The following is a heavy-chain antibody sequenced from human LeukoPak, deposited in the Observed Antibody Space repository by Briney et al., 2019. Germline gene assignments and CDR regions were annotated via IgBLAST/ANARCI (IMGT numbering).Heavy chain of an antibody. V-gene: IGHV4-61*02. J-gene: IGHJ3*02. CDR2: IYTSGST. CDR3: ARDGRQLDLDAFDI. CDR1: GGSINSGSYF. D-gene: IGHD5-24*01. Sequence: PSQTLSLTCTVSGGSINSGSYFWSWIRQPAGKGLEWIGRIYTSGSTNYNPSLKSRVTMSVDTSKNQFSLKLSSVTAADTAVYYCARDGRQLDLDAFDIWGQGTMVTVSS.